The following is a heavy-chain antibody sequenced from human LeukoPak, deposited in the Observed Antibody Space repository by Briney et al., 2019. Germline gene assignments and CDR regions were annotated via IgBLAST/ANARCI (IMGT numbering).Heavy chain of an antibody. CDR3: AREGFCTGSKCPAEY. D-gene: IGHD2-8*02. J-gene: IGHJ4*02. Sequence: ASVKVSCKASGYTFTGYYMHWVRQAPGQGLEWMGWINPNTGGTNSAQKFQGRVTMTRDTSISTAYMELKRLSSDDTAVYFCAREGFCTGSKCPAEYWGQGTLVTVSS. V-gene: IGHV1-2*02. CDR2: INPNTGGT. CDR1: GYTFTGYY.